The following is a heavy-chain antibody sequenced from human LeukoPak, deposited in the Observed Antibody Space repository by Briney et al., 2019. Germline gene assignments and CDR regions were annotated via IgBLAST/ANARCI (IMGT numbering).Heavy chain of an antibody. V-gene: IGHV4-31*03. CDR3: ARARTYSSSWCDY. D-gene: IGHD6-13*01. Sequence: SQTLSLTCTVSGGSISSGGYYWSWTRQHPGKGLEWIGYIYYSGSTYYNPSLKSRVTISVDTSKNQFSLKLSSVTAADTAVYYCARARTYSSSWCDYWGQGTLVTVSS. CDR2: IYYSGST. CDR1: GGSISSGGYY. J-gene: IGHJ4*02.